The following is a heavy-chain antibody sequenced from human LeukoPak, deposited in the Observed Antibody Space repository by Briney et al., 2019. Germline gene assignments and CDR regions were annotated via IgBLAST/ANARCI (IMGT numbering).Heavy chain of an antibody. V-gene: IGHV3-23*01. J-gene: IGHJ4*02. Sequence: GGSLRLSCAASGFTFNNYAMTWVRQAPGKGLEWVSAISGNGGSTQYADSVKGRFTISRDSSKNTLYLQMNSLGAEDTAVYHCAKDRSAYCSGTSCYSSFDYWGQGALVTVSS. CDR2: ISGNGGST. CDR1: GFTFNNYA. D-gene: IGHD2-2*02. CDR3: AKDRSAYCSGTSCYSSFDY.